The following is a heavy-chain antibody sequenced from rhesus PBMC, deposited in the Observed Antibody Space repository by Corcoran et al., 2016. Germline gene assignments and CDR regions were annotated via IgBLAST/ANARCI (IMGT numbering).Heavy chain of an antibody. D-gene: IGHD6S26*01. CDR1: GYTFTDPY. CDR2: VDPEDGEA. J-gene: IGHJ4*01. CDR3: ARQDGYSSGWSPIDY. Sequence: EVQLVQSGAEVKRPGASVKISCKASGYTFTDPYLNWVRQAPGKGLEWMGRVDPEDGEADYAQKFQDRVTITADMSTDTAYMELSSLRSEDTAVYYCARQDGYSSGWSPIDYWGQGVLVTVSS. V-gene: IGHV1-111*02.